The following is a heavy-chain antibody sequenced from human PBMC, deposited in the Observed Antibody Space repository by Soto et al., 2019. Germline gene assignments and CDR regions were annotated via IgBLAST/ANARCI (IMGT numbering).Heavy chain of an antibody. CDR3: GRGRSGQIVIFF. V-gene: IGHV1-2*02. CDR2: IGPETGAT. D-gene: IGHD2-21*01. Sequence: ASVKVSCKASGYTFTGHYIHWVRQAPEQGPEWMGEIGPETGATRYAQKFQGRVTMTRDMSITTVYMELNNLSPDDTAVYYCGRGRSGQIVIFFWGQGTPVTVSS. CDR1: GYTFTGHY. J-gene: IGHJ4*02.